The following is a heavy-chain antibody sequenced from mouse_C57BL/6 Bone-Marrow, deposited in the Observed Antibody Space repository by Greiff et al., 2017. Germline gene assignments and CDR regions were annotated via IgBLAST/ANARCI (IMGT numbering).Heavy chain of an antibody. V-gene: IGHV1-72*01. CDR3: ARERGYYGGSYEYYFDY. CDR2: IDPNSGGT. CDR1: GYTFTSYW. Sequence: VKLQQPGAELVKPGASVKLSCKASGYTFTSYWMHWVKQRPGRGLEWIGRIDPNSGGTKYNEKFKSKATLTVDKPSSTAYMQLGSLTAEGSAVYDCARERGYYGGSYEYYFDYWGQGTTLTVSS. J-gene: IGHJ2*01. D-gene: IGHD1-1*01.